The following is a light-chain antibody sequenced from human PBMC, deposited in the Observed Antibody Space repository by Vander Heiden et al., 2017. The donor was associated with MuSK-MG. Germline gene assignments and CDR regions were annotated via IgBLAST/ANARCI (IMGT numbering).Light chain of an antibody. CDR2: DVS. Sequence: HSALTQPASVSGSPGQSITISCTGTSSDVGGYNYVSWYQQHPGKAPKRRIYDVSHRPSGVSNRFSGSKSGNTASLTISGLQAEDEADYDCSSYRSSSSGGLGG. CDR1: SSDVGGYNY. J-gene: IGLJ3*02. CDR3: SSYRSSSSGG. V-gene: IGLV2-14*03.